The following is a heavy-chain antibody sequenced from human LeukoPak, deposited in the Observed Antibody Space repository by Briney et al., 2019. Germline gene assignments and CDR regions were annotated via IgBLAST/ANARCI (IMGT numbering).Heavy chain of an antibody. Sequence: SETLSLTCTVSGDSISSYYWTWIRQPPGKGLEWIGCIYSSGSTKYNPSLKSRVTISLDTSKNQISLKLSSVTAADTAVYCARDAGSGWYGRDYYYMDVWGKGTTVTVSS. CDR3: ARDAGSGWYGRDYYYMDV. CDR2: IYSSGST. D-gene: IGHD6-19*01. J-gene: IGHJ6*03. CDR1: GDSISSYY. V-gene: IGHV4-59*12.